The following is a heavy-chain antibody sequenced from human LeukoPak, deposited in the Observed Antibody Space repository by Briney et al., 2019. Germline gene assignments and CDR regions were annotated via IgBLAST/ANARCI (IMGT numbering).Heavy chain of an antibody. J-gene: IGHJ4*02. D-gene: IGHD3-10*01. CDR2: INPDRGGK. V-gene: IGHV1-2*02. Sequence: GASVKVSCKASAYPLSGYYVHWVRQAPGQGLEWMGLINPDRGGKSSAQKFAGRITMTKNTSINTAYMELSGLRSDDTAVYYCARDLRGLGDYFDYWGQGTLVTVSS. CDR1: AYPLSGYY. CDR3: ARDLRGLGDYFDY.